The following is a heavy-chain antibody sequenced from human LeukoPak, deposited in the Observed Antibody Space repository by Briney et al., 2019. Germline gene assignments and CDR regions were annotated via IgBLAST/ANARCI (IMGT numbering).Heavy chain of an antibody. J-gene: IGHJ4*02. CDR1: GFTFSSYE. CDR3: ARDRGVRGLTDS. CDR2: ISSSGSTI. V-gene: IGHV3-48*03. D-gene: IGHD3-10*01. Sequence: GGSLRLSCAASGFTFSSYEMNWVRQAPGKGLEWVSYISSSGSTIYYADSVKGRFTISRDNAKNSLFLQMNSLRAEDTAVYYCARDRGVRGLTDSWGQGTLVTVSS.